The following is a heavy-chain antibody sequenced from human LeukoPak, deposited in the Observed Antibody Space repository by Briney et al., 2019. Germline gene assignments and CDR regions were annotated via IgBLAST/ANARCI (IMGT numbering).Heavy chain of an antibody. CDR3: AKSLGYCSSTSCYAVDY. CDR1: GFSFDDYG. CDR2: ISGSGGST. J-gene: IGHJ4*02. V-gene: IGHV3-23*01. Sequence: AGSLRLSCVASGFSFDDYGMSWVRQAPGKGLEWVSAISGSGGSTYYADSVKGRFTISRDNSKNTLYLRMSSLRAEDTAVYYCAKSLGYCSSTSCYAVDYWGQGTLVTVSS. D-gene: IGHD2-2*01.